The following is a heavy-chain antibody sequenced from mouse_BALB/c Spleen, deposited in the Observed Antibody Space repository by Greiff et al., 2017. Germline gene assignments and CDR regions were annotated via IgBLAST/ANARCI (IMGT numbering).Heavy chain of an antibody. CDR1: GFTFSSFG. J-gene: IGHJ2*01. CDR2: ISSGSSTI. CDR3: AMGPLYYFDY. Sequence: EVQRVESGGGLVQPGGSRKLSCAASGFTFSSFGMHWVRQAPEKGLEWVAYISSGSSTIYYADTVKGRFTISRDNPKNTLFLQMTSLRSEDTAMYYCAMGPLYYFDYWGQGTTLTVSS. V-gene: IGHV5-17*02.